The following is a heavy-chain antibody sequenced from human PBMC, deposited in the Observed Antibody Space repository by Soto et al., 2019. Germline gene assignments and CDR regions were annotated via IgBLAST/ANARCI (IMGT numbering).Heavy chain of an antibody. V-gene: IGHV3-33*01. CDR3: AREGYSYGYGVDY. Sequence: GGSLRLSCAASGFTFSSYGMHWVRQAPGKGLEWVAVIWYDGSNKYYADSVKGRFTISRDNSKNTLYLQMNSLRAEDTAVYYCAREGYSYGYGVDYWGQGTLVTVAS. CDR2: IWYDGSNK. D-gene: IGHD5-18*01. CDR1: GFTFSSYG. J-gene: IGHJ4*02.